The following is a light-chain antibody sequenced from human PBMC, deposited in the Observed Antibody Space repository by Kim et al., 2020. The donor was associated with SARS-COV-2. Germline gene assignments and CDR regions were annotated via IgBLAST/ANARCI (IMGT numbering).Light chain of an antibody. CDR3: QTWGTGIVV. V-gene: IGLV4-69*01. J-gene: IGLJ2*01. CDR1: SGHSSYA. Sequence: SVKLTCTLSSGHSSYAIAWHRQQPEKGPRYLMKLNSDGSHSKGDGIPDRFSGSSSGAERYLTISSLQSEDEADYYCQTWGTGIVVFGGGTQLTVL. CDR2: LNSDGSH.